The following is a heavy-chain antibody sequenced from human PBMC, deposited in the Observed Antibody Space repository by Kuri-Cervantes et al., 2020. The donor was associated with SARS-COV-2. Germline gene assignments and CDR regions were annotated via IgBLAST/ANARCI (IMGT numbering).Heavy chain of an antibody. CDR3: ARSRFGDYLDAFDI. Sequence: SVKVSCKASGGTFSTYAISWVRQAPGQGLEWMGGIIPIFGTANYAQKFQGRVTITTDESTSTAYMELSSPRSEDTAVYYCARSRFGDYLDAFDIWGQGTMVTVSS. CDR1: GGTFSTYA. J-gene: IGHJ3*02. CDR2: IIPIFGTA. V-gene: IGHV1-69*05. D-gene: IGHD3-10*01.